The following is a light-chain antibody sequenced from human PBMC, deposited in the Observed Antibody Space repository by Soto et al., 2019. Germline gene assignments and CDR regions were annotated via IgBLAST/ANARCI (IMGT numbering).Light chain of an antibody. CDR1: QSVSSNY. CDR2: GAS. V-gene: IGKV3-20*01. CDR3: QQYGSSPPT. J-gene: IGKJ1*01. Sequence: EIVLTQSPGTLSLSPGERATLSCRASQSVSSNYLAWYQRKPGQAPRLLIYGASSRATDIPARFSVSGSGTDFTLTITRLEPEDFAVYFCQQYGSSPPTFGQGTKVEIK.